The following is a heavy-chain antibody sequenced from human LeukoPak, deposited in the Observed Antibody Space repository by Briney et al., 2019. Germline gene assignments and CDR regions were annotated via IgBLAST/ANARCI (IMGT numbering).Heavy chain of an antibody. V-gene: IGHV3-21*01. CDR1: GFTFSSYS. CDR3: ARATRRQNEALEI. CDR2: ISERSSYI. D-gene: IGHD1-1*01. Sequence: PGGSLRLSCAASGFTFSSYSVNWVRQAPGKGLEWVSSISERSSYIYYADSMKGRFTISRDNAKNSLYLQMNSLRAEDTAVYYCARATRRQNEALEIWGKGTVVTVFS. J-gene: IGHJ3*02.